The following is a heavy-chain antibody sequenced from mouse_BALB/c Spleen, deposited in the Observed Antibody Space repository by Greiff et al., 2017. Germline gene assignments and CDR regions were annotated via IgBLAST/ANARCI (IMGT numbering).Heavy chain of an antibody. CDR1: GFNIKDTY. Sequence: VHVKQSGAELVKPGASVKLSCTASGFNIKDTYMHWVKQRPEQGLEWIGRIDPANGNTKYDPKFQGKATITADTSSNTAYLQLSSLTSEDTAVYYCAREDYGNYGDYWGQGTTLTVSS. V-gene: IGHV14-3*02. D-gene: IGHD2-1*01. J-gene: IGHJ2*01. CDR2: IDPANGNT. CDR3: AREDYGNYGDY.